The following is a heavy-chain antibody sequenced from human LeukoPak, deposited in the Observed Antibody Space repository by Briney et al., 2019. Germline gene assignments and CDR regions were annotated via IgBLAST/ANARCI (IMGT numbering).Heavy chain of an antibody. D-gene: IGHD6-19*01. Sequence: GGSLRLSCAASGFTLSSYSMNWVRQAPGKGLEWISFIDSSSRIIFYAESVKGRFTISRDNAKNSLFLQMNSLKTEDTAVYYCTTGFGIAVAGALGYWGQGTLVTVSS. J-gene: IGHJ4*02. CDR1: GFTLSSYS. CDR3: TTGFGIAVAGALGY. CDR2: IDSSSRII. V-gene: IGHV3-48*04.